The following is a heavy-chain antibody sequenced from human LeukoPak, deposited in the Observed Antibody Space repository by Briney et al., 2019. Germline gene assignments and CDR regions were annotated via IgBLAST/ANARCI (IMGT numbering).Heavy chain of an antibody. CDR3: ARGYGGYSYGYYFDY. J-gene: IGHJ4*02. CDR1: GFTFSSYG. V-gene: IGHV3-33*01. Sequence: GRSLRLSCAASGFTFSSYGMHWVRQAPGKGLEWVAVIWYDGSNKYYADSVKGRFTISRDNSKNTLYLQMNSLRAEDTAVYYCARGYGGYSYGYYFDYWGQGTLVTVSS. CDR2: IWYDGSNK. D-gene: IGHD5-18*01.